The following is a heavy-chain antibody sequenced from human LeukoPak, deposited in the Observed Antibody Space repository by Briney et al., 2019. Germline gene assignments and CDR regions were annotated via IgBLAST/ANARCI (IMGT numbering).Heavy chain of an antibody. CDR1: GFTFSSYS. V-gene: IGHV3-21*01. Sequence: GGSLRLSCAASGFTFSSYSMNWVRQAPGKGLEWGSSISSSSSYIYYADSVKGRFTISRDNAKNSLYLQMNSLRAEDTAVYYCARDHRYYYDSSGYPYWGQGTLVTVSS. CDR2: ISSSSSYI. D-gene: IGHD3-22*01. CDR3: ARDHRYYYDSSGYPY. J-gene: IGHJ4*02.